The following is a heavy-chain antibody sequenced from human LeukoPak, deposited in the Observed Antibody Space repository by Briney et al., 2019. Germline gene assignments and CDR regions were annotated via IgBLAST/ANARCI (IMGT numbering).Heavy chain of an antibody. CDR3: AKDRDDYGDDC. Sequence: GGSLRLPCAASGFTFDDFGMHWVRQAPGKGLEWVALIRSDGSNKYYADSVKGRFTISRDNSKNTLYLQMSSLRVEDTAVYYCAKDRDDYGDDCWGQGILVTVST. V-gene: IGHV3-30*02. D-gene: IGHD4-17*01. J-gene: IGHJ4*02. CDR1: GFTFDDFG. CDR2: IRSDGSNK.